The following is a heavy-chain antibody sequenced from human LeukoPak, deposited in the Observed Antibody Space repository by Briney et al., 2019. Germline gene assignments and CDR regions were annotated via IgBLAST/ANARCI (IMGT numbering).Heavy chain of an antibody. J-gene: IGHJ4*02. Sequence: ASVKVSCKASGGTFSSYAISWVRQAPGQGLEWMGGIIPIFGTANYAQKFQGRVTITADESTSTAYMELSSLRSEDTAVYYCARLRCXSTSCSHSFDYWGQGTLVTVSS. CDR2: IIPIFGTA. CDR1: GGTFSSYA. CDR3: ARLRCXSTSCSHSFDY. D-gene: IGHD2-2*01. V-gene: IGHV1-69*13.